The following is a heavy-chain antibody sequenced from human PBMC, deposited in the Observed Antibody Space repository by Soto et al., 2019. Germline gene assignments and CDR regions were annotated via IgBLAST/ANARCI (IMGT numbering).Heavy chain of an antibody. Sequence: PGGSLRLSCAASGFSFSNHWMHWVRQRPAEGLVWVSRITSDGKSKAYAESVKGRFAISRDNAKNTLYLQMNGLTAEDTAVYYCARESGDWPLNWFDPWGQGT. CDR3: ARESGDWPLNWFDP. CDR2: ITSDGKSK. D-gene: IGHD2-21*02. CDR1: GFSFSNHW. V-gene: IGHV3-74*01. J-gene: IGHJ5*02.